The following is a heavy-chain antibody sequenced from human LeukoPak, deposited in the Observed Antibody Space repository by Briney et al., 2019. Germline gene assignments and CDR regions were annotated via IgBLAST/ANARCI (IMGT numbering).Heavy chain of an antibody. J-gene: IGHJ6*03. CDR1: GFTFSSYG. D-gene: IGHD1-26*01. CDR2: ISGSGGST. Sequence: GGTLRLSCAASGFTFSSYGMSWVRQAPGKGLEWVSAISGSGGSTYYADSVKGRFTISRDNAKNSLYLQMNSLRAEDTAIYYCAREPYSGSYGDSYYYYMDVWGKGTTVTISS. V-gene: IGHV3-23*01. CDR3: AREPYSGSYGDSYYYYMDV.